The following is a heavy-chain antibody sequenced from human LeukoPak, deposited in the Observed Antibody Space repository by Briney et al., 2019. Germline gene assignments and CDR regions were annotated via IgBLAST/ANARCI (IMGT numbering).Heavy chain of an antibody. D-gene: IGHD2-21*02. CDR3: ARSCGSDCYHKVPGDY. Sequence: GGSLRLSCAASGFTFSTFSRSWMSWVRQAPGKGLEWVANIKEDGSQKYYVDSVKGRFTISRDNAKNTLYLEMNSLRAEDTAVYYCARSCGSDCYHKVPGDYWGQGTLVTVSS. V-gene: IGHV3-7*01. J-gene: IGHJ4*02. CDR1: GFTFSTFSRSW. CDR2: IKEDGSQK.